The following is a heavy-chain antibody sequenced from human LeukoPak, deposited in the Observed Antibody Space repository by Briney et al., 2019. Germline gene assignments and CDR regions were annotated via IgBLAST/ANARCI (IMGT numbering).Heavy chain of an antibody. V-gene: IGHV3-11*04. CDR1: GYRFSDYY. Sequence: GGSLRLSCAASGYRFSDYYMSWIRQAPGKGLEWGSYISSSGSTTYYAESVKGRFTISRDSAKRSLFLQLNSLRAEDTAVYYCARDLYDSSGLDYWGQGTLVTVSS. CDR2: ISSSGSTT. J-gene: IGHJ4*02. D-gene: IGHD3-22*01. CDR3: ARDLYDSSGLDY.